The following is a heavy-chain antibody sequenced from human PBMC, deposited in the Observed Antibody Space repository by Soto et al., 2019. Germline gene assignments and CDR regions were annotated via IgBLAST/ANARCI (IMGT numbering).Heavy chain of an antibody. CDR2: IWYDGSKE. CDR3: ARDPGYSRFDFDY. V-gene: IGHV3-33*01. J-gene: IGHJ4*02. CDR1: GFTFSTHA. Sequence: QVQLVESGGGVVQPGRSLRLSCAASGFTFSTHAMHWVRQAPGKGLEWVAVIWYDGSKEYYGDSVKGRFTISRDDSQNTLHLQMNSLRDEDMAVYYCARDPGYSRFDFDYWGQGTLVTVSS. D-gene: IGHD5-12*01.